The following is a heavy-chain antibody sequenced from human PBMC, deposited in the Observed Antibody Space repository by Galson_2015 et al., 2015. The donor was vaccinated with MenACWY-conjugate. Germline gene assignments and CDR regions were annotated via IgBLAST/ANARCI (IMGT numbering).Heavy chain of an antibody. V-gene: IGHV3-64*04. CDR1: GFSFTSYD. CDR2: ISNSGDTT. Sequence: SLRLSCAASGFSFTSYDMHWVRQAPGKGLEYVSDISNSGDTTNYADSVKGRFAISRDNSKNTLYLQMNSLRAEDTAVYYCAKRGSGYYYYGVDFWGQGTTLTVSS. CDR3: AKRGSGYYYYGVDF. J-gene: IGHJ6*02. D-gene: IGHD3-16*01.